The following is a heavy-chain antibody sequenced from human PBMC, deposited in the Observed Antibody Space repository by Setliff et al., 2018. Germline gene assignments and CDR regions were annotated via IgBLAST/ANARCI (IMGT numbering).Heavy chain of an antibody. J-gene: IGHJ5*02. Sequence: SETLSLTCTVSGGSISSYYWSWIRQPPGKGLEWIGYINYSGSTNYNPSLKSRVTISEDMSKNQFSLKVSSVTAADTAVYYCARGVSTLYSSDWFDPWGQGTLVTVSS. CDR2: INYSGST. CDR1: GGSISSYY. D-gene: IGHD3-16*02. CDR3: ARGVSTLYSSDWFDP. V-gene: IGHV4-59*12.